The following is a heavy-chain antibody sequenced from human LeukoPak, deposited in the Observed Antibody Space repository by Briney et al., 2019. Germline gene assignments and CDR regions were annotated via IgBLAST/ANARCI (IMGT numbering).Heavy chain of an antibody. V-gene: IGHV1-18*01. CDR1: GYTFTSYG. Sequence: ASVKVSCKASGYTFTSYGISWVRQAPGQGLEWMGWISAYNGNTNYAQKLQGGVTMTTDTSTSTAYMELRSLRSDDTAVYYCARIKGYYDSSGYSRWIDYWGQGTLVTVSS. CDR3: ARIKGYYDSSGYSRWIDY. D-gene: IGHD3-22*01. J-gene: IGHJ4*02. CDR2: ISAYNGNT.